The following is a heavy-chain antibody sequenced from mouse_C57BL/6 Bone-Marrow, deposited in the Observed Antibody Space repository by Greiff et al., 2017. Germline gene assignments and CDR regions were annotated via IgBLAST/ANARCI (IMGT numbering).Heavy chain of an antibody. J-gene: IGHJ1*03. V-gene: IGHV1-26*01. CDR2: INPNNGGT. CDR3: ATWGDWYFDV. Sequence: EVQLQQSGPELVKPGASVKISCKASGYTFTDYYMNWVKQSHGKSLEWIGDINPNNGGTSYNQKFKGKATLTVDKSSSTAYMELRRLTSEDSAVYYCATWGDWYFDVWGTGTTVTVSS. D-gene: IGHD4-1*01. CDR1: GYTFTDYY.